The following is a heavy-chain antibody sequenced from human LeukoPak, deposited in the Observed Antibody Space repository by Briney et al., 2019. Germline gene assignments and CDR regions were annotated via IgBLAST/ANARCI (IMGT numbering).Heavy chain of an antibody. Sequence: GGSLRLSCAASGFTLSGYWMGWVRQAPGKGLEWVANINQDGSEKDYVDSVKGRFTISRDNAKNSMNLQMHGLRAEDTAVYYCARGAVTTYFNWLDSWGQGTLVTVSS. CDR1: GFTLSGYW. CDR3: ARGAVTTYFNWLDS. J-gene: IGHJ5*01. D-gene: IGHD4-11*01. CDR2: INQDGSEK. V-gene: IGHV3-7*01.